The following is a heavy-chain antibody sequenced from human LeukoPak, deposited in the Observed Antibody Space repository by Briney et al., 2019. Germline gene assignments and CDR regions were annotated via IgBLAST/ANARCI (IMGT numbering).Heavy chain of an antibody. Sequence: ASVKVSCKASGYTFTSYDINWVRQATGQGLEWMGWMNLNSGKTGYAQKFQGRVTMTRNTSISTAYMELSSLRSEDTAVYYCARSITMVRGVIITDYYYGMDVWGQGTTVTVSS. CDR2: MNLNSGKT. CDR1: GYTFTSYD. CDR3: ARSITMVRGVIITDYYYGMDV. J-gene: IGHJ6*02. D-gene: IGHD3-10*01. V-gene: IGHV1-8*01.